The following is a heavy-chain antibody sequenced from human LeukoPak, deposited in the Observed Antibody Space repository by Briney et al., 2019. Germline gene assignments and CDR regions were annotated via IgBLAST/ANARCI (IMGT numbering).Heavy chain of an antibody. Sequence: GGSLRLSCAASGFTFSNAWMSWVRQAPGKGLEWVGRIKSKTDGGTTDYAAPVKGRFTISRDDSKNTLYLQMNSLKTEDTAVYYCTTDRYGDKTFDYWGQGTLVTVSS. J-gene: IGHJ4*02. CDR1: GFTFSNAW. CDR3: TTDRYGDKTFDY. D-gene: IGHD4-17*01. CDR2: IKSKTDGGTT. V-gene: IGHV3-15*01.